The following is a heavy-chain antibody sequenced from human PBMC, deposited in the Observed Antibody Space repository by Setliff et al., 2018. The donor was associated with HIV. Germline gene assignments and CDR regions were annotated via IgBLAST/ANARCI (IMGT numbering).Heavy chain of an antibody. CDR3: AKSYFDRSGYLGS. CDR1: GFTFSAYR. Sequence: GGSLRLSCAASGFTFSAYRMNWVRQAPGKGLEWVSSISSSGNTRYYADSVKGRFTISRDNAKNSLYLQRNSLGAEDTAVYYCAKSYFDRSGYLGSWGQGTLVTVSS. CDR2: ISSSGNTR. D-gene: IGHD3-22*01. J-gene: IGHJ5*02. V-gene: IGHV3-48*01.